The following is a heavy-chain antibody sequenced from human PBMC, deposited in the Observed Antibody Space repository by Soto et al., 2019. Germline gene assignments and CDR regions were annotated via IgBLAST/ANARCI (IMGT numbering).Heavy chain of an antibody. D-gene: IGHD3-22*01. V-gene: IGHV3-23*01. CDR3: AKGSSGYPYYGMDV. CDR1: GFTFSSYA. J-gene: IGHJ6*02. CDR2: ISGSGGST. Sequence: EVQLLESGGGLVQPGGSLRLSCAASGFTFSSYAMSWVRQTPGKGLEWVSAISGSGGSTYYADSVKGRFTISRDNSKNTLYLQMNSLRAEDTAVYYCAKGSSGYPYYGMDVWGQGTTVTVSS.